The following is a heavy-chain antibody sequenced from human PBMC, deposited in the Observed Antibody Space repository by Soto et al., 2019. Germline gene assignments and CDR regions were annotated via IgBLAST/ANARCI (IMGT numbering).Heavy chain of an antibody. CDR3: GRVVEGATRHTDLDS. Sequence: TSETLSLTCTVSGGSIRSSNYYWAWVRQPPGKGLEWIANIYYSGGAHYNSSLKSRVTISVDTANNQVSLRMRSLTAADTAVYYCGRVVEGATRHTDLDSWGQGTLVTVSS. D-gene: IGHD2-21*01. CDR1: GGSIRSSNYY. CDR2: IYYSGGA. J-gene: IGHJ5*01. V-gene: IGHV4-39*01.